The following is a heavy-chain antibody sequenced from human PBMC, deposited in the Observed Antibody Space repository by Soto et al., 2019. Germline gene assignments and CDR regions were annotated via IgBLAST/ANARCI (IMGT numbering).Heavy chain of an antibody. D-gene: IGHD3-3*01. V-gene: IGHV3-30*18. CDR2: ISYDGSNK. CDR3: AKDLQMRFLYYYYGMDV. CDR1: GFTFSSYG. Sequence: GGSLRLSCAASGFTFSSYGMHWVRQAPGKGLEWVAVISYDGSNKYYADSVKGRFTISRDNSKNTLYLQMNSLRAEDTAVYYCAKDLQMRFLYYYYGMDVWGQGTTVTVSS. J-gene: IGHJ6*02.